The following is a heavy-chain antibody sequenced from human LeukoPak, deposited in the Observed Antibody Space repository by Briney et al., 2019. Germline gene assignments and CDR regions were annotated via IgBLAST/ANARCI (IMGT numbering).Heavy chain of an antibody. Sequence: GGSLRLSCAASGFTFSSYAMHWVRQAPGKGLEGVAVISYDGSNKYYADSVKGRFTISRDNSKNTLYLQMNDLGAEDTAIYYCAKGSSSGYPWYFDYWGQGSLVTVSS. J-gene: IGHJ4*02. V-gene: IGHV3-30*04. D-gene: IGHD3-22*01. CDR3: AKGSSSGYPWYFDY. CDR1: GFTFSSYA. CDR2: ISYDGSNK.